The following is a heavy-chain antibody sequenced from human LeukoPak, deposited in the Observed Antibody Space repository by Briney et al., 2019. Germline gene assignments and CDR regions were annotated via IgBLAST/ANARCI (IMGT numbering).Heavy chain of an antibody. CDR3: ARHENWKLTRGYYYIMDV. V-gene: IGHV4-61*08. J-gene: IGHJ6*02. Sequence: PSETLSLTCTVSGGSISSGGYYWSWIRQPPGKGLEWIGDIYYRGSTNYNPSLKSRVTISVDTSKNQFSLKLSSVTAADTAVYYCARHENWKLTRGYYYIMDVWGQGTTVTVS. D-gene: IGHD1-1*01. CDR1: GGSISSGGYY. CDR2: IYYRGST.